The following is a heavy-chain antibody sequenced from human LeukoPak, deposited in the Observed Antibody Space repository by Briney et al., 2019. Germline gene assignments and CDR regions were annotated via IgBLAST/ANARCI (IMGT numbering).Heavy chain of an antibody. J-gene: IGHJ4*02. CDR2: IYHSGST. Sequence: SETLSLTCAVSGGSISSGGYSWSWIRQPPGKGLEWIGYIYHSGSTYYNPSLKSRVTISVDRSKNQFSLKLSSVTAADTAVYYCARFVNDILTGYSDDYWGQGTLVTVSS. CDR3: ARFVNDILTGYSDDY. D-gene: IGHD3-9*01. CDR1: GGSISSGGYS. V-gene: IGHV4-30-2*01.